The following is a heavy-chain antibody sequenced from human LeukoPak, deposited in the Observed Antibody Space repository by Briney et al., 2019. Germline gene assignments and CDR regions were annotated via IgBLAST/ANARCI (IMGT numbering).Heavy chain of an antibody. CDR1: GFALKSYS. D-gene: IGHD6-13*01. CDR3: ARVAVAGPTGWFDP. CDR2: ISSTSAYI. J-gene: IGHJ5*02. Sequence: GGSLRLSCAGSGFALKSYSLSWVRQAPGKGLEWVSSISSTSAYIYYADSVKGRFTISRDNPDNVVYLQMNSLRAEDTAVYYCARVAVAGPTGWFDPWGQGTLVTVSS. V-gene: IGHV3-21*01.